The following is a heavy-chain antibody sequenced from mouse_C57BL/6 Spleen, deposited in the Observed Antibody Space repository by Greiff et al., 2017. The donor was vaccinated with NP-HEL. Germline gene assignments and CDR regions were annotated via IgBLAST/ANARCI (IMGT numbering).Heavy chain of an antibody. D-gene: IGHD3-1*01. CDR2: IDPSDSYT. CDR3: ARVGLYYFDY. Sequence: QVQLQQPGAELVKPGASVKLSCKASGYTFTSYWMQWVKQRPGQGLEWIGEIDPSDSYTNYNQKFKGKATLTVDTSSSTAYMQLSSLASEDSAVYYCARVGLYYFDYWGQGTTLTVSS. V-gene: IGHV1-50*01. J-gene: IGHJ2*01. CDR1: GYTFTSYW.